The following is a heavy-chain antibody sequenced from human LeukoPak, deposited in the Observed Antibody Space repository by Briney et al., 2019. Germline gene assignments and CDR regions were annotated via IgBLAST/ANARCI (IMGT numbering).Heavy chain of an antibody. D-gene: IGHD3-22*01. CDR3: ARDAYYYDSSGYYTGLPSDY. CDR2: IIPIFGTA. J-gene: IGHJ4*02. Sequence: SVKVSSKASGGTFSSYAISWVRQAPGQGLEWMGGIIPIFGTANYAQKFQGRVTITTDESTSTAYMELSSLRSEDTAVYYCARDAYYYDSSGYYTGLPSDYWGQGTLVTVSS. V-gene: IGHV1-69*05. CDR1: GGTFSSYA.